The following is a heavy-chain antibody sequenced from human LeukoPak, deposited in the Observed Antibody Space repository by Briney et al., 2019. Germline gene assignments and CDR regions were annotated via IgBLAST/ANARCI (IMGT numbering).Heavy chain of an antibody. V-gene: IGHV4-39*01. D-gene: IGHD5-24*01. CDR2: IYYSGST. J-gene: IGHJ4*02. CDR1: GGSISSSSYY. CDR3: ARRRDFIDY. Sequence: SETLSLTCTVSGGSISSSSYYWGWIRQPPGKGLEWIGSIYYSGSTYYNPSLKSRVTISVDTSKNQFSLKLSSVTAADTAVYYCARRRDFIDYWGQGTLVTVSS.